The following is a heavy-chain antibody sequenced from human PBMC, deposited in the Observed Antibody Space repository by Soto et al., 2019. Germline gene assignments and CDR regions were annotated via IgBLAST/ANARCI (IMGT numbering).Heavy chain of an antibody. D-gene: IGHD6-13*01. J-gene: IGHJ6*02. CDR3: ARVVRDSSSWPNLYYYYYYGMDV. V-gene: IGHV1-46*01. CDR1: GYTFTSYY. Sequence: GASLKVSCKASGYTFTSYYMHWVRQAPGQGLEWMGIINPSGGSTSYAQKFQGRVTMTRDTSTSTVYMELSSLRSEDTAVYYCARVVRDSSSWPNLYYYYYYGMDVWGQGTTVTVSS. CDR2: INPSGGST.